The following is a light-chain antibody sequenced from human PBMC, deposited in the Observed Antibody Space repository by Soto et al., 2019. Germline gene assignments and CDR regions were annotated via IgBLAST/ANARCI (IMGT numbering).Light chain of an antibody. CDR2: GAS. V-gene: IGKV1-6*01. J-gene: IGKJ2*01. Sequence: AIPMTQFPASLSASVGDRVTITCRASQGIRDELAWYQQKPGKAPILLIYGASRLESGVPSRFSGSGSGTDFSLTIYSLRPEDSATYFCLQDYNYPRTFGQGTKLQI. CDR1: QGIRDE. CDR3: LQDYNYPRT.